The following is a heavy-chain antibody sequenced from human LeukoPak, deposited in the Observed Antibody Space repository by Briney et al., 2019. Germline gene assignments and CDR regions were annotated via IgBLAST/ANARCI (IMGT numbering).Heavy chain of an antibody. Sequence: GESLKISCKGSGYSFSSYWIGWVRQMPGKGLEWMGIIYPGDSDTRYSPSFQGQGTISVDKSISTAYLQWSSLKASDTAMYYCARSIRYNWLPDAFDIWGQGTMVTVSS. D-gene: IGHD1-1*01. J-gene: IGHJ3*02. CDR3: ARSIRYNWLPDAFDI. CDR1: GYSFSSYW. V-gene: IGHV5-51*01. CDR2: IYPGDSDT.